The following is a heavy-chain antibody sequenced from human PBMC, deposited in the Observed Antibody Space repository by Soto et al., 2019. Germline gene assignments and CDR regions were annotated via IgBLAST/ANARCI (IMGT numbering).Heavy chain of an antibody. CDR3: AMANTTLYNWFAP. D-gene: IGHD3-16*01. V-gene: IGHV4-59*08. CDR1: GGSINSYD. J-gene: IGHJ5*02. CDR2: IYYTGST. Sequence: SETLSLTCTVSGGSINSYDWSWIRQPPGKELERIGQIYYTGSTNYNPSLKSRVTISVDRSKNQFSLRLSSVTAADTAVYYCAMANTTLYNWFAPSGQGTLVPVSS.